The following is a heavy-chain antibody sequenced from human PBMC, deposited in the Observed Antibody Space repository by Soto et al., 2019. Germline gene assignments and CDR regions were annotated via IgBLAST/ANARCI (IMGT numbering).Heavy chain of an antibody. J-gene: IGHJ3*02. CDR3: ARTDYYYDISGYAPDAFDI. Sequence: SETLSLTCTVSGDSISSYYWSWIRQPPGKGLDWIGYIYYSGATNYNPSLKSRVTISVDTSKNQFSLKVSSVTAADTAVYYCARTDYYYDISGYAPDAFDIWARGTMVTVSS. D-gene: IGHD3-22*01. V-gene: IGHV4-59*08. CDR2: IYYSGAT. CDR1: GDSISSYY.